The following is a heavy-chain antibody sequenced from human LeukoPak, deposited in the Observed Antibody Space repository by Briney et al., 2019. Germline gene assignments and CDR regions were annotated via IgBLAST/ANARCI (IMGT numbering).Heavy chain of an antibody. V-gene: IGHV3-21*01. CDR3: ARAEYQLLSPFDY. CDR1: GFTFSSYS. J-gene: IGHJ4*02. Sequence: GGSLRLSCAASGFTFSSYSMNWVRQAPGKGLEWVSSISSSSSYIYYADSVKGRFTISRDNAKNSLYLQMNSLRAEGTAVYYCARAEYQLLSPFDYWGQGTLVTVSS. D-gene: IGHD2-2*01. CDR2: ISSSSSYI.